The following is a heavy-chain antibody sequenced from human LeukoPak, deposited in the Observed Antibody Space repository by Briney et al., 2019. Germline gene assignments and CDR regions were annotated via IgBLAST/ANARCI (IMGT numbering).Heavy chain of an antibody. CDR2: INPNSGGT. Sequence: ASVKVSCKASGYTFIGYYMHWVRQAPGQGLEWMGGINPNSGGTNYAHKFQDRVTMTSDSSISTAYMELSRLRSDDTAMYFCARAYTGFEAFDYWGQGTLVTVSS. D-gene: IGHD5-12*01. J-gene: IGHJ4*02. CDR3: ARAYTGFEAFDY. V-gene: IGHV1-2*02. CDR1: GYTFIGYY.